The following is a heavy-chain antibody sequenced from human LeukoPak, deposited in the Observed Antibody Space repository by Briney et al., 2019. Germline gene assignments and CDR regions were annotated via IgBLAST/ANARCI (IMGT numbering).Heavy chain of an antibody. V-gene: IGHV4-31*03. Sequence: SETLSLTCTVSGGSISSGGYYWSWIRQHPEKGLEWIGYIYYSGSTYYNPSLKSRVTISVDTSKNQFSLKLSSVTAADTAVYYCARAGDSSSYFDYWGQGTLVTVSS. CDR1: GGSISSGGYY. D-gene: IGHD6-6*01. CDR3: ARAGDSSSYFDY. CDR2: IYYSGST. J-gene: IGHJ4*02.